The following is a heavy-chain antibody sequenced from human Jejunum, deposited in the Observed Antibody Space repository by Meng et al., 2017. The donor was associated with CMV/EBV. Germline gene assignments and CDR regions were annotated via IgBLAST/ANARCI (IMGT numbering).Heavy chain of an antibody. Sequence: EASGFTFNTNLMNWVRQAPGKGLEWVANINADGGETYYLESVKGRFNISRDNAKNSLYLQMSSLRPEDTAVYYCARMGYGFEFFDVWGQGTMVTVSS. CDR1: GFTFNTNL. D-gene: IGHD5-12*01. CDR2: INADGGET. V-gene: IGHV3-7*01. CDR3: ARMGYGFEFFDV. J-gene: IGHJ3*01.